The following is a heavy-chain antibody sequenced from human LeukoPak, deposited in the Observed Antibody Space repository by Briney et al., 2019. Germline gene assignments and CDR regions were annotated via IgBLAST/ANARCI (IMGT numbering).Heavy chain of an antibody. D-gene: IGHD1-20*01. Sequence: PSETLSLTCTVSGASISGTNFYWDWIRQPPGKGLEWIGSISYSGITYCNPSLKSRVTISIDTSNNQFSLKLSSVTAADTAVYYCASSHYNWNPQGSWSQVTLATVAS. V-gene: IGHV4-39*01. CDR1: GASISGTNFY. CDR2: ISYSGIT. J-gene: IGHJ5*02. CDR3: ASSHYNWNPQGS.